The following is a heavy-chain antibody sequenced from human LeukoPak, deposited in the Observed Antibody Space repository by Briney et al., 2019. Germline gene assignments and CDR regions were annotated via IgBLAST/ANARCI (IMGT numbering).Heavy chain of an antibody. J-gene: IGHJ5*02. CDR2: ISGTGGST. Sequence: GGSLRLSCAASGFTFSSHAMSWVRQAPGKGLEWVSGISGTGGSTQYADSVKGRFTISRDNSKSMVFLQMNSLRVEDTAIYYCAKGAEINHWGQGTLVTVSS. CDR3: AKGAEINH. V-gene: IGHV3-23*01. CDR1: GFTFSSHA. D-gene: IGHD5-24*01.